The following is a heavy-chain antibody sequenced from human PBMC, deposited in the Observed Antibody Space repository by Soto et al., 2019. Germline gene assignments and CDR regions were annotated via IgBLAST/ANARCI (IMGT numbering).Heavy chain of an antibody. V-gene: IGHV4-59*11. D-gene: IGHD3-10*01. CDR3: TISGHPVYGSRPDV. Sequence: SETLSLTCSVSGGSINSHYWNWVRQTPGKGLEWIGYFYYRGSTNYNPSLKSRVTMSVDISKNQFSLKLSSVAAADTAVYYCTISGHPVYGSRPDVWGQGTLVTVYS. CDR1: GGSINSHY. J-gene: IGHJ4*02. CDR2: FYYRGST.